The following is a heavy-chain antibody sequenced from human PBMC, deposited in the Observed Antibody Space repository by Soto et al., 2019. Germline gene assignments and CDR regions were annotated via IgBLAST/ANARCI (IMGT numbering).Heavy chain of an antibody. J-gene: IGHJ6*02. V-gene: IGHV4-34*01. D-gene: IGHD2-15*01. CDR3: ARESRYCSGGSCYGVYYYYGMDV. CDR1: GGSFSGYY. CDR2: INHSGST. Sequence: SETLSLTCAVYGGSFSGYYWSWIRQPPGKGLEWIGEINHSGSTNYNPSLKSRVTISVDTSKNQFSLKLSSVTAADTAVYYCARESRYCSGGSCYGVYYYYGMDVWGQGTTVT.